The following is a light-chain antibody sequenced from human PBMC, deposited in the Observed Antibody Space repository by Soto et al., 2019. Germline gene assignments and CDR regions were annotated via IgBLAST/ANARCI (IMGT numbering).Light chain of an antibody. CDR1: SSNIGAGFD. CDR3: QSYDSSLSVI. J-gene: IGLJ2*01. V-gene: IGLV1-40*01. CDR2: GNS. Sequence: QSVLTQPPSVSGAPGQRVTISCTGRSSNIGAGFDVNWYQQLPGTAPKLLIYGNSHRPSGVPDRFSGSKSDTSASLAITGLQAEDEADYYCQSYDSSLSVIFGGGTKVTVL.